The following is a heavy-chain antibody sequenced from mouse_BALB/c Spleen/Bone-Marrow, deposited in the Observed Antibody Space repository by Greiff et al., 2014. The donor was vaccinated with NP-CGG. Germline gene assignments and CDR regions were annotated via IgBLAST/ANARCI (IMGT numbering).Heavy chain of an antibody. V-gene: IGHV2-9*02. J-gene: IGHJ4*01. CDR2: IWAGGST. CDR3: ARDPGDGYVDY. D-gene: IGHD2-3*01. CDR1: GFSLTSYG. Sequence: QVQLKDSGPGLVAPSQSLSITSTVSGFSLTSYGVHWVRQPPGKGLEWLGVIWAGGSTNYNSALMSRLSISKDNSKSQVFLKMNSLQTDDTAVYYCARDPGDGYVDYWGQGTSVTVSS.